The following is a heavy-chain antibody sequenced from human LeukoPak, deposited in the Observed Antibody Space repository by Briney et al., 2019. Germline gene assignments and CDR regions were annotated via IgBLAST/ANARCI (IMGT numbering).Heavy chain of an antibody. CDR1: GGSISSSSYY. J-gene: IGHJ6*02. V-gene: IGHV4-39*01. CDR3: ARLSYYDSSGYYYGGYHYYGMDV. D-gene: IGHD3-22*01. Sequence: SETLSLTCTVSGGSISSSSYYWGWIRQPPGKGLEWMGGIYYSGSTYYNPSLKSRVTISVDTSKNQFSLKLSSVTAADTAVYYCARLSYYDSSGYYYGGYHYYGMDVWGQGITVTVSS. CDR2: IYYSGST.